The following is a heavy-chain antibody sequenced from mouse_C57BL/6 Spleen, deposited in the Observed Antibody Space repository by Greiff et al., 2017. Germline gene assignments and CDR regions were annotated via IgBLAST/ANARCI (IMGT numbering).Heavy chain of an antibody. J-gene: IGHJ3*01. D-gene: IGHD2-5*01. CDR1: GYTFTSYW. CDR2: IYPGSGST. CDR3: ARIYSNYEAWFAY. Sequence: QVQLKQPGAELVKPGASVKMSCKASGYTFTSYWITWVKQRPGQGLEWIGDIYPGSGSTNYNEKFKSKATLTVDTSSSTAYMQLSSLTSEDSAVYYCARIYSNYEAWFAYWGQGTLVTVSA. V-gene: IGHV1-55*01.